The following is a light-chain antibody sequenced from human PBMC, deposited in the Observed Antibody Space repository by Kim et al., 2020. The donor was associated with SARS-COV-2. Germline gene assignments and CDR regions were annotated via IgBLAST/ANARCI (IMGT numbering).Light chain of an antibody. Sequence: DIQMTHSPSSLSASVGDRVTITCRASQSISTYLNWYQHKPGKAPKLLIYGASRLESGVPSRFSGSGSGTEFTLTISSLQPEDFASYHCQQGYSTFLTFGGGTKVDIK. CDR1: QSISTY. CDR2: GAS. V-gene: IGKV1-39*01. J-gene: IGKJ4*01. CDR3: QQGYSTFLT.